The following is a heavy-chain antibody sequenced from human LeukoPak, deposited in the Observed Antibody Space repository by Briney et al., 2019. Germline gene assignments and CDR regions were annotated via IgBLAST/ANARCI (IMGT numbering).Heavy chain of an antibody. V-gene: IGHV1-2*02. CDR2: INPNSGGT. CDR3: ARAAFRFDSYLHDY. J-gene: IGHJ4*02. Sequence: ASVKVLCKASGYTFTGYYMHGVRQAPGQGLEWMGWINPNSGGTSYAQKFQGRVTMTRDTSISTAYMELNRLRSDDTAVYYCARAAFRFDSYLHDYWGQGTLVTVSS. D-gene: IGHD3-16*01. CDR1: GYTFTGYY.